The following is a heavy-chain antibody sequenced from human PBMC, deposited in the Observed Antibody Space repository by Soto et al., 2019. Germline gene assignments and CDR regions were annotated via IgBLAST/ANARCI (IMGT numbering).Heavy chain of an antibody. CDR3: ASPTVTPHYGMDV. CDR1: GFTFSDYY. Sequence: QVQLVESGGGLVKPGGYLRLSCAASGFTFSDYYMSWIRQAPGKGLAWVSYISSSGSTIYYADSVKGRCTISRDNAKNSLYLQMNSLRAEDTAVYYCASPTVTPHYGMDVWGQGTTVTVSS. V-gene: IGHV3-11*01. CDR2: ISSSGSTI. D-gene: IGHD4-17*01. J-gene: IGHJ6*02.